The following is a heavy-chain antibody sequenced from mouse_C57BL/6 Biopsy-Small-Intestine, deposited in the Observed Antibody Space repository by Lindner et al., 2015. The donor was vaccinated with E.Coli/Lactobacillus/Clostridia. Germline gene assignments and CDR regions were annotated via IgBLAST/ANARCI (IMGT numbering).Heavy chain of an antibody. V-gene: IGHV1-72*04. Sequence: SVKVSCKASGFTFTGYHIHWVRQAPGQGLEWMGWINANSGDTDYLQKFQDRVTMTRDTSISTFYMELSRLRSDDTAMYYCASRIGPELATIFDYWGQGTLVTVSS. D-gene: IGHD3-1*01. J-gene: IGHJ4*01. CDR1: GFTFTGYH. CDR2: INANSGDT. CDR3: ASRIGPELATIFDY.